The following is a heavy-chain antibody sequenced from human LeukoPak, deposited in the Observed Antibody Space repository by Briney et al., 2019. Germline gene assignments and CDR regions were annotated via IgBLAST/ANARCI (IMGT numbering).Heavy chain of an antibody. Sequence: ASVKVSCKASGGTFSSYAISWVRQAPGQGLEWMGRIIPIFGTANYAQKFQGRVTITTDESTSTAYMELSSLRSEDTAVYYCAREWLDAFDIWGQGTMVTVSS. CDR1: GGTFSSYA. J-gene: IGHJ3*02. CDR2: IIPIFGTA. CDR3: AREWLDAFDI. V-gene: IGHV1-69*05. D-gene: IGHD5-12*01.